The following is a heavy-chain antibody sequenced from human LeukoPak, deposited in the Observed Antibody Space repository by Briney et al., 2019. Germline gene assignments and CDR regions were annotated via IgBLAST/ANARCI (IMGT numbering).Heavy chain of an antibody. CDR3: ARATTKLYWYFDL. D-gene: IGHD4-17*01. V-gene: IGHV4-59*08. Sequence: PSETLSLTCPVSGGSISGYYWNWIRQPPGKGLEWIGYIYSSGSTNYNPSLMSRVTISVDTSNKQVSLKLSSVTAADTAVYYCARATTKLYWYFDLWGRGTLVTVS. J-gene: IGHJ2*01. CDR1: GGSISGYY. CDR2: IYSSGST.